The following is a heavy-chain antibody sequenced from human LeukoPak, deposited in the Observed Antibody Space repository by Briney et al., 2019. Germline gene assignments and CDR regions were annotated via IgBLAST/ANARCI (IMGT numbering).Heavy chain of an antibody. D-gene: IGHD4-17*01. V-gene: IGHV3-64D*06. J-gene: IGHJ3*02. CDR3: VGSYGDYVGDAFDI. CDR1: GFTFSSYA. Sequence: PGGSLRLPCSASGFTFSSYAMHWVRQAPGKGLEYVSAISSNGGSTYYADSVKGRFTISRDNSKNTLYLQMSSLRAEDTAVYYCVGSYGDYVGDAFDIWGQGTMVTVSS. CDR2: ISSNGGST.